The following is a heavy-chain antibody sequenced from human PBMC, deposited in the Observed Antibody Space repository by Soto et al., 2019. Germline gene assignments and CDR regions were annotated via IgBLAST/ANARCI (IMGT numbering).Heavy chain of an antibody. CDR1: GGSISSYY. CDR2: IYYSGST. V-gene: IGHV4-59*01. Sequence: SETLSLTCTVSGGSISSYYWSWIRQPPGKGLEWIGYIYYSGSTNYNPSLKSRVTISVDTSKNQFSLKLSSVTAADTAVYYCARFRRDGYTSYFDYWGQGTLVTVSS. J-gene: IGHJ4*02. D-gene: IGHD5-12*01. CDR3: ARFRRDGYTSYFDY.